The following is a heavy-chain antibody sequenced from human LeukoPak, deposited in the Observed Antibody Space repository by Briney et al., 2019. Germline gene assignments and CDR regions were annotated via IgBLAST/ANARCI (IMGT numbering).Heavy chain of an antibody. D-gene: IGHD5-18*01. J-gene: IGHJ4*02. CDR1: GFTFNNYI. V-gene: IGHV3-7*01. CDR3: ARDRWGYSYGGD. CDR2: IKQDGSEK. Sequence: GGSLRLSCAASGFTFNNYIMNWVRQAPGKGLEWVANIKQDGSEKFYVDSVKGRFTISRDNAKNSLYLQMNSLRAEDTAVYYCARDRWGYSYGGDWGQGTLVTVSS.